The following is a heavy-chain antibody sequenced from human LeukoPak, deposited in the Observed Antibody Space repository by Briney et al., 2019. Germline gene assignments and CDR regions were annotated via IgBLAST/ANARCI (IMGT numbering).Heavy chain of an antibody. CDR1: GYTFTGYY. Sequence: ASVKVSCKASGYTFTGYYMHWVRQAPGRGLEWMGWINPNSGGTNYAQKFQGRVTMTRDTSISTAYMELSRLRSDDTAVYYCARLEFDWTGIEGPHYFDYWGQGTLVTVSS. CDR3: ARLEFDWTGIEGPHYFDY. CDR2: INPNSGGT. V-gene: IGHV1-2*02. D-gene: IGHD3-9*01. J-gene: IGHJ4*02.